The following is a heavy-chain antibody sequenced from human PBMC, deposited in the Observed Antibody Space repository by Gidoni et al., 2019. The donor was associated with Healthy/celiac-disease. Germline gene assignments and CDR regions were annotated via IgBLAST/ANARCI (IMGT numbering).Heavy chain of an antibody. CDR3: ARGDYDYVWGSYRFFDY. D-gene: IGHD3-16*02. J-gene: IGHJ4*02. CDR2: MNPNSGNT. V-gene: IGHV1-8*01. Sequence: QVQLVQSGAEVKKPGASVHVSCKASGYTFTSYDINWVRQATGQGREWMGWMNPNSGNTGYAQKCQGRVTMTRNTSISTAYMELSSLRSEDTAVYYCARGDYDYVWGSYRFFDYWGQGTLVTVSS. CDR1: GYTFTSYD.